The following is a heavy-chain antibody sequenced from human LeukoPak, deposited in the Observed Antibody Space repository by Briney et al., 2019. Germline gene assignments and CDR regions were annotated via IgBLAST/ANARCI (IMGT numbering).Heavy chain of an antibody. CDR1: GDSVSSNSAA. CDR3: ARGRPSYYAMDV. CDR2: TFYRSKWNY. J-gene: IGHJ6*02. V-gene: IGHV6-1*01. Sequence: PSQTLSLTCAISGDSVSSNSAAWNWIRQSPSRRLEWLGRTFYRSKWNYDYAESVNGRITIKPDTSKSQFSLQLNSVTPEATAVYYCARGRPSYYAMDVWGQGTTVTVS.